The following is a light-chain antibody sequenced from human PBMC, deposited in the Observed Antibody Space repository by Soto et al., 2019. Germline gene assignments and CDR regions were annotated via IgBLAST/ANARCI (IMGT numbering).Light chain of an antibody. V-gene: IGLV2-8*01. J-gene: IGLJ1*01. CDR2: EVS. Sequence: QPALTQPPSASGSPGQSVTISCTGTSSDFGGYNYVSWYQQHPGKAPKLMIYEVSKRPSGVPDRFSGSKSGNTASLTVSGLQAEDEADYYCSSYAGSNNPYVFGTGTRSPS. CDR1: SSDFGGYNY. CDR3: SSYAGSNNPYV.